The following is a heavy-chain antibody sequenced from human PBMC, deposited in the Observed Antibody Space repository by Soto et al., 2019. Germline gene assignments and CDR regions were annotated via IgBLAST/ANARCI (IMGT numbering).Heavy chain of an antibody. D-gene: IGHD1-20*01. CDR1: GGTFSSYA. CDR2: IIPIFGTA. CDR3: ARDKGYNWNHQPYFDY. Sequence: GASVKVSCKASGGTFSSYAISWVRQAPGQGLEWMGGIIPIFGTANYAQKFQGRVTITADESTSTAYMELSSLRSEDTAVYYCARDKGYNWNHQPYFDYWGQGTLVTVSS. J-gene: IGHJ4*02. V-gene: IGHV1-69*13.